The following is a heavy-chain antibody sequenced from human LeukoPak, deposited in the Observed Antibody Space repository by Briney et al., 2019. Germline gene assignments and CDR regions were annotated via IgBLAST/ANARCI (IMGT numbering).Heavy chain of an antibody. CDR2: ISGSGGST. V-gene: IGHV3-23*01. Sequence: GGSLRLSCAASGFTFSSYAMSWVRQAPGKGLEWVSAISGSGGSTYYADSVKGRFTISRDNSKNTLYLQMNSLRAEDTAVYYCAIRAHVYYYYYMDVWGKGTTVTVSS. J-gene: IGHJ6*03. CDR3: AIRAHVYYYYYMDV. D-gene: IGHD4-17*01. CDR1: GFTFSSYA.